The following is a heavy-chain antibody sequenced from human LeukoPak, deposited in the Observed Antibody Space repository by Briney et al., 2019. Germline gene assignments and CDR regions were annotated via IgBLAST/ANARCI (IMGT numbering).Heavy chain of an antibody. V-gene: IGHV1-24*01. J-gene: IGHJ4*02. CDR1: GYTLTELS. CDR3: ARGERYSSSFDY. D-gene: IGHD6-13*01. CDR2: FDPEDGET. Sequence: ASVKVSCKVSGYTLTELSMHWVRQAPGKGLEWMGGFDPEDGETIYAQKFQGRVTITADKSTSTAYMELSSLRSEDTAVYYCARGERYSSSFDYWGQGTLVTVSS.